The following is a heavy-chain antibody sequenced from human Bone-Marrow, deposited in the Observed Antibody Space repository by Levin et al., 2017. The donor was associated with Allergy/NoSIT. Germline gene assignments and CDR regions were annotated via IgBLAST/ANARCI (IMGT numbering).Heavy chain of an antibody. D-gene: IGHD3-3*01. V-gene: IGHV3-23*01. CDR2: MSGSGAIT. CDR1: GFTFSSYA. CDR3: AKEMEPSRFLEWLLFS. Sequence: GGSLRLSCVASGFTFSSYAMSWVRQAPGKGLEWVSSMSGSGAITYYADSVQGRFTMSRDNSKNTLYLQMNSLRAEDTAVYYCAKEMEPSRFLEWLLFSWGQGTLVTVSS. J-gene: IGHJ5*02.